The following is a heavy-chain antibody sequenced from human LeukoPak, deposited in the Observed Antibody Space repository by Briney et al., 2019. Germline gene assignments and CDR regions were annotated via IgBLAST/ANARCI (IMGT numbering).Heavy chain of an antibody. D-gene: IGHD1-7*01. Sequence: GSSVKVSCKASGGTFSSYAISWVRQAPGQGLEWMGRIIPIFGIANYAQKFQGRVTITADKSTSTAYMELSSLRSEDTAVYYCARGVWNYVSTFVYWGQGTLVTVSS. CDR2: IIPIFGIA. CDR1: GGTFSSYA. V-gene: IGHV1-69*04. J-gene: IGHJ4*02. CDR3: ARGVWNYVSTFVY.